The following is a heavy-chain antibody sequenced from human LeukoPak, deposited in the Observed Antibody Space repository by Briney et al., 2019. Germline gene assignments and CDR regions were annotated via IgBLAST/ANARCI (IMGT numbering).Heavy chain of an antibody. V-gene: IGHV4-59*08. CDR3: ARPPYSSSWGFDY. Sequence: PSETLSLTCTVSGDSISSYYWSWIRQPPGKGLDWIGYIYYSGSTNYNPSLKSRVTISVDTSKNQFSLKLSSVTAADTAVYYCARPPYSSSWGFDYWGQGTLVTVSS. CDR1: GDSISSYY. D-gene: IGHD6-6*01. J-gene: IGHJ4*02. CDR2: IYYSGST.